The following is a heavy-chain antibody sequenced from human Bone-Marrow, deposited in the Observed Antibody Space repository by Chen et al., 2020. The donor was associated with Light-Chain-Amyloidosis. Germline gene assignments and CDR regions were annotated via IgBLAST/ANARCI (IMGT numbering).Heavy chain of an antibody. Sequence: SLXISCKGSGYTFPNYWIGWVRQMPGKGLEWMGVIYPDDSDARYSPSFXGXXXXXXXXXXXXXXXXXXXXXXXDTAMYYCARRRDGYNFDYWGQGTLVTVSS. D-gene: IGHD2-21*01. CDR1: GYTFPNYW. CDR3: ARRRDGYNFDY. V-gene: IGHV5-51*01. J-gene: IGHJ4*02. CDR2: IYPDDSDA.